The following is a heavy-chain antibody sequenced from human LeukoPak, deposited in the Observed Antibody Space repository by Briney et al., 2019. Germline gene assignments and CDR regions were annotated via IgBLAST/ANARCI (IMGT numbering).Heavy chain of an antibody. CDR3: AKRGQLSYYDILTGRPDYFDY. J-gene: IGHJ4*02. V-gene: IGHV3-30*02. Sequence: GGSLRLSCAASGFTFSSYGMHWVRQAPGKGLEWVAFIRYDGSNKYYADSVKGRFTISRDNSKNTLYLQMNSLRAEDTAVYYCAKRGQLSYYDILTGRPDYFDYWGQGTLVTVSS. D-gene: IGHD3-9*01. CDR2: IRYDGSNK. CDR1: GFTFSSYG.